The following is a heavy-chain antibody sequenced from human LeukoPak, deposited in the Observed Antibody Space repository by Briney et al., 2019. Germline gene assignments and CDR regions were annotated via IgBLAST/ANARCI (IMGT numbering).Heavy chain of an antibody. J-gene: IGHJ3*02. CDR1: GYSISSGYY. CDR3: ATSAAVLGYCSSTSCSTGAFDI. CDR2: IYHSGST. V-gene: IGHV4-38-2*01. D-gene: IGHD2-2*01. Sequence: SETLSLTCAVSGYSISSGYYWGWIRRPPGKGLEWIGIIYHSGSTYYNPSLKSRVTISVDTSKNQFSLKLSSVTAADTAVYYCATSAAVLGYCSSTSCSTGAFDIWGQGTMVTVSS.